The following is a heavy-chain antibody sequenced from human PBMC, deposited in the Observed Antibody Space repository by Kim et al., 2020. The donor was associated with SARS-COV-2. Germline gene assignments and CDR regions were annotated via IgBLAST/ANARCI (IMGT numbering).Heavy chain of an antibody. CDR3: ARVPSRSHYSHWFDP. CDR1: GGSFSGYY. Sequence: SETLSLTCAVYGGSFSGYYWSWIRQPPGKGLEWIGEINHSGSTNYNPSLKSRVTISVDTSKNQFSLKLSSVTAADTAVYYCARVPSRSHYSHWFDPWGQGTLVTVSS. J-gene: IGHJ5*02. V-gene: IGHV4-34*01. CDR2: INHSGST. D-gene: IGHD2-21*01.